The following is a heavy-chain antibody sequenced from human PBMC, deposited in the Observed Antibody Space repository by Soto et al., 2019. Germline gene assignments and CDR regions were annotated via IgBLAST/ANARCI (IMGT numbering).Heavy chain of an antibody. CDR3: AKDHGYSYGYAFDI. CDR2: FSGSGGNT. J-gene: IGHJ3*02. D-gene: IGHD5-18*01. CDR1: GFTFSSYA. V-gene: IGHV3-23*01. Sequence: GSLSLSCAASGFTFSSYAMSWGPQAPGKGLEWVSAFSGSGGNTYYEDSVKGRFTISRDNSKNTLYLQMNSLRAEDTAVYYCAKDHGYSYGYAFDIWGQGTMVTVSS.